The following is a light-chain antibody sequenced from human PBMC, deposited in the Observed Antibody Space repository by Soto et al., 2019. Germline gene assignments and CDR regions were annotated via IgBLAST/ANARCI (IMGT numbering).Light chain of an antibody. Sequence: EIVLTQSPGTLSLSPGERATLSCRASQSVSSNYLAWYQQEPGQAPRLLIFGASTKAHGIPDRFSGSGSGTDFTLTISRLEPEDFAVYYCQQYTTSPLTFGGGTKVDIK. V-gene: IGKV3-20*01. CDR3: QQYTTSPLT. CDR2: GAS. J-gene: IGKJ4*01. CDR1: QSVSSNY.